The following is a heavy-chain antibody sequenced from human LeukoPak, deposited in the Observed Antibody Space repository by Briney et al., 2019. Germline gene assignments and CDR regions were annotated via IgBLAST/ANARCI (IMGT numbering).Heavy chain of an antibody. CDR3: AKDPRSSYYDSSGYCDY. J-gene: IGHJ4*02. CDR1: GFIFSNNG. V-gene: IGHV3-30*02. D-gene: IGHD3-22*01. Sequence: GGSLRLSCAASGFIFSNNGMHGVRQAPGKGVEGVAFIRYGGRNKYYADSVKGRFTISRDNSKNTLYLQMNSLRAEDSAVYYCAKDPRSSYYDSSGYCDYWGQGTLVTVSS. CDR2: IRYGGRNK.